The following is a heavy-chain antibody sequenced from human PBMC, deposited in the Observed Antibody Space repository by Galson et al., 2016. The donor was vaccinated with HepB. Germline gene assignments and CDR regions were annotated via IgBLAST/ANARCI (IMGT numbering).Heavy chain of an antibody. Sequence: SVKVSCKASGYTFTSYDMNWVRQATGQGLEWMGWISAYNGNTHYAQKLQGRVTMTTDTSTSTAYMELRSLRSDDTAVYYCARNSSSFPFSDYWGQGTLVTVSS. CDR2: ISAYNGNT. V-gene: IGHV1-18*01. CDR1: GYTFTSYD. J-gene: IGHJ4*02. D-gene: IGHD6-6*01. CDR3: ARNSSSFPFSDY.